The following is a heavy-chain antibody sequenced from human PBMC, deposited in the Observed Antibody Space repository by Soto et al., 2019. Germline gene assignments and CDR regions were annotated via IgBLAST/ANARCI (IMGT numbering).Heavy chain of an antibody. CDR2: ISGRGGAT. V-gene: IGHV3-23*01. J-gene: IGHJ5*01. CDR3: AKKGVVPGGNDWCES. D-gene: IGHD2-2*01. CDR1: GFTFNSYS. Sequence: EVQLLESGGGLVQPGGSLRLSCAASGFTFNSYSMTWVRQAPGKGLEWVSIISGRGGATYYADSVKGRFTIARDNSKSTLYLQMNSLRAEDTALYYCAKKGVVPGGNDWCESWGQGTPVTVSS.